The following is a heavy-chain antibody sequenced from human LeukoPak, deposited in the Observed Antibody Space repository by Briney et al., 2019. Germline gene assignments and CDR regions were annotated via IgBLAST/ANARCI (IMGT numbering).Heavy chain of an antibody. V-gene: IGHV3-21*01. Sequence: GGSLRLSCAASGFTFSSYSMNWVRQAPGKGLEWVSSISSSSSYIYYADSVKGRFTISRDNAKNSLYLQMNSLRAEDTAVYYCARVAYDSSGYLDYWGQGTLVTVSS. CDR1: GFTFSSYS. CDR2: ISSSSSYI. CDR3: ARVAYDSSGYLDY. J-gene: IGHJ4*02. D-gene: IGHD3-22*01.